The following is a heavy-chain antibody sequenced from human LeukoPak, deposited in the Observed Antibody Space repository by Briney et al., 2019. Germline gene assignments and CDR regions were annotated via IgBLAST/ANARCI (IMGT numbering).Heavy chain of an antibody. Sequence: PGRSLRLSCAASGFTFDDYAMHWVRQAPGKGLEWVSGISWNSGSIGYADSVKGRFTISRDNAKNSLYLQMNSLRAEDTALYYCAKATMVRGVIRVFDYWGQGTLVTVSS. CDR3: AKATMVRGVIRVFDY. J-gene: IGHJ4*02. CDR1: GFTFDDYA. CDR2: ISWNSGSI. D-gene: IGHD3-10*01. V-gene: IGHV3-9*01.